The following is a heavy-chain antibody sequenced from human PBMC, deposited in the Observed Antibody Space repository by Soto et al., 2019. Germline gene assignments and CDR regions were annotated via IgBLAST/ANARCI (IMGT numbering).Heavy chain of an antibody. CDR3: ARGPGSITIFGVVTHPYYYYMYV. CDR1: GGSFSGYY. D-gene: IGHD3-3*01. V-gene: IGHV4-34*01. Sequence: SETLSLTCAVYGGSFSGYYCSWIRQPPGKGLEWIGEINHSGSTNYNPSLKSRVTISVDTSKNQFSLKLSSVTAADTAVYYCARGPGSITIFGVVTHPYYYYMYVWGKRTTVTVSS. J-gene: IGHJ6*03. CDR2: INHSGST.